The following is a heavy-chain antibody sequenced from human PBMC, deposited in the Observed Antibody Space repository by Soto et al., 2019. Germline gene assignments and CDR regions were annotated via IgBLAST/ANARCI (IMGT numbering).Heavy chain of an antibody. Sequence: SETLSLTCTVSGGSISSSSYYWGWIRQPPGKGLEWIGSIYYSGYTYYNPSLKSRVTISVDTSKNQFSLKLSSVTAADTAVYYCARHIVSLYVGSSYDMDVWGQGPTVTVSS. CDR2: IYYSGYT. V-gene: IGHV4-39*01. CDR1: GGSISSSSYY. D-gene: IGHD3-16*01. J-gene: IGHJ6*02. CDR3: ARHIVSLYVGSSYDMDV.